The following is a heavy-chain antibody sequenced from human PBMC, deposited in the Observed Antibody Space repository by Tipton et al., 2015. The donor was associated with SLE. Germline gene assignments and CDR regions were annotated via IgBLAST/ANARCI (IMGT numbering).Heavy chain of an antibody. V-gene: IGHV4-30-2*01. CDR2: IYHSGST. CDR1: GGSISSGGYS. J-gene: IGHJ4*02. Sequence: TLSLTCAVSGGSISSGGYSWSWIRQPPGKGLEWIGYIYHSGSTYYNPSLKSRVTISVDRSKNQFSLKLSSVTAADTAVYYCARGGTAINYWGQGTLVTVSS. D-gene: IGHD5-18*01. CDR3: ARGGTAINY.